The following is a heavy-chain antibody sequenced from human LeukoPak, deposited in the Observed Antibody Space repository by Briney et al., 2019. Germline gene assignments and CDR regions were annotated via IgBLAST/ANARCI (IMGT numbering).Heavy chain of an antibody. V-gene: IGHV4-59*01. CDR3: ARNKRSHSSSPGPFDY. Sequence: SETLSLTCTVSGGSIGSYYWSWIRQPPGKGLEWIGYIYYSGSTNYNPSLKSRVTISVDTSKNQFSLKLSSVTAADTAVYYCARNKRSHSSSPGPFDYWGQGTLVTVSS. CDR1: GGSIGSYY. CDR2: IYYSGST. J-gene: IGHJ4*02. D-gene: IGHD6-6*01.